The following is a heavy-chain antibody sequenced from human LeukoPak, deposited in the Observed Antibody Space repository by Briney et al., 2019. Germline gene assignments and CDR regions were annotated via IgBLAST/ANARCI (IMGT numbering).Heavy chain of an antibody. D-gene: IGHD3-10*01. Sequence: ASVKVSCKASGYTFTNFYKHWVRQVPGQGLEWMGIINPRGGSASSAQKFQGRVTLTRDTSTSTVYMELSRLRSEDTALYYCARDYHGSGSLTTFDYWGQGTLVTVSS. V-gene: IGHV1-46*01. CDR3: ARDYHGSGSLTTFDY. CDR1: GYTFTNFY. CDR2: INPRGGSA. J-gene: IGHJ4*02.